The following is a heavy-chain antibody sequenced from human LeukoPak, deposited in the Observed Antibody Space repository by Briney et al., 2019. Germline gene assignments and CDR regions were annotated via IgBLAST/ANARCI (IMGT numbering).Heavy chain of an antibody. V-gene: IGHV3-30-3*01. CDR1: GFTFSNYA. CDR2: ISYDGSNK. Sequence: PGGSLRLSCAASGFTFSNYAMHGVRQAPGKGLEWVTVISYDGSNKYYADSVKGRFTISRDNSKNTLYLQMNSLRAEDTAVYYCAKVMSYHIGPFDYWGQGTLVTVSS. CDR3: AKVMSYHIGPFDY. J-gene: IGHJ4*02. D-gene: IGHD1-26*01.